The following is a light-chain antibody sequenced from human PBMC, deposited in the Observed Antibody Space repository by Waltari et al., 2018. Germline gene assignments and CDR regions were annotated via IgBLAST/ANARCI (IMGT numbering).Light chain of an antibody. J-gene: IGKJ4*01. CDR3: QQGSMWPLT. CDR2: DAS. V-gene: IGKV3-11*01. CDR1: ESSASH. Sequence: EIVLTQSPATLSLSPGQRATLPCRASESSASHLAWFRQKPGQPPRLLIYDASTRATGIPARFSGSGFGTDFTLTISSLEPEDFAVYFCQQGSMWPLTFGGGTTVEIK.